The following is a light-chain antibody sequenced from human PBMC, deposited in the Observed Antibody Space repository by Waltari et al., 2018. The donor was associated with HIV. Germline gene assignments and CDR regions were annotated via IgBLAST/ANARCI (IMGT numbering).Light chain of an antibody. CDR1: RGHSSYA. V-gene: IGLV4-69*01. CDR2: LNRDGSH. J-gene: IGLJ3*02. Sequence: QLVLTQSPSASASLGASVKLTSTLSRGHSSYAIASHQQQPEKGPRYLTKLNRDGSHSKGDGIPDRFSGSSSGAERYLTISSLQSEDEADYYCQTWGTGIWVFGGGTKLTVL. CDR3: QTWGTGIWV.